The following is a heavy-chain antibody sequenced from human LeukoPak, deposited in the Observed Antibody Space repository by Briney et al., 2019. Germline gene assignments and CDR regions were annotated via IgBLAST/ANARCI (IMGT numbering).Heavy chain of an antibody. Sequence: GGSLRLSCAASGFSFNNNAMSWVRQAPGKGLEWVSAINGGGDATEYADSVKGRFTISRDNSKKTLYLQMNSLRPEDTAVYYCARCTASCYANAFDVWGQGTLLTASS. CDR3: ARCTASCYANAFDV. J-gene: IGHJ3*01. CDR1: GFSFNNNA. D-gene: IGHD2-2*01. V-gene: IGHV3-23*01. CDR2: INGGGDAT.